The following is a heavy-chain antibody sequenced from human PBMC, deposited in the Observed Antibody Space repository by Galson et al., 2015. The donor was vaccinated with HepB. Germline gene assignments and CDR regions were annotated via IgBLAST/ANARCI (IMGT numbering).Heavy chain of an antibody. V-gene: IGHV3-7*03. D-gene: IGHD4-23*01. CDR2: IDLDGSEK. Sequence: SLRLSCAGSGFTFSSHWMSWVRQAPEKGLEWVANIDLDGSEKYYVDSVKGRFTISRDNAKNSLYLQMNSLRVEDTAVYYCARGAYGGYLFEYFQHWGQGTLVSVSS. CDR1: GFTFSSHW. CDR3: ARGAYGGYLFEYFQH. J-gene: IGHJ1*01.